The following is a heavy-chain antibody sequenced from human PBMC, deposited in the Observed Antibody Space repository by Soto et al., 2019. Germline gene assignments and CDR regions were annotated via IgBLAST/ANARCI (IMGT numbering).Heavy chain of an antibody. Sequence: ASVKVSCKVSGYTLTELSMHWVRQAPGKGLEWMGGFDPEDGETIYAQKFQGRVTMTEDTSTDTAYMELSSLRSEDTAVYYCSATVGANTRGPFDYWGQGTLVTVSS. J-gene: IGHJ4*02. CDR3: SATVGANTRGPFDY. CDR1: GYTLTELS. CDR2: FDPEDGET. D-gene: IGHD1-26*01. V-gene: IGHV1-24*01.